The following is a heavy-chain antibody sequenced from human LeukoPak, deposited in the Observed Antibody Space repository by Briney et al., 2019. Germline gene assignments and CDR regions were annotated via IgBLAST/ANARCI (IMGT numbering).Heavy chain of an antibody. J-gene: IGHJ4*02. D-gene: IGHD3-3*01. Sequence: SETLSLTCTVSGGSISSYYWSWLRQPPGKGLEWIGYIYYSGSTNYNPSLKSRVTISVDTSKNQFSLKLSSVTAADTAVYYCARGGGGTYYDFWSGYYSPILFDYWGQGTLVTVSS. CDR3: ARGGGGTYYDFWSGYYSPILFDY. CDR1: GGSISSYY. V-gene: IGHV4-59*01. CDR2: IYYSGST.